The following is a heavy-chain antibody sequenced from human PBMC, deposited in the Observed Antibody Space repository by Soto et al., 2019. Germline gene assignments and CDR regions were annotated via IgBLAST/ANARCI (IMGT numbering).Heavy chain of an antibody. CDR1: GYTFTSYG. CDR3: ARDLGIAVAGSTDY. V-gene: IGHV1-18*01. J-gene: IGHJ4*02. CDR2: ISAYNGNT. Sequence: ASVKVSCKASGYTFTSYGISWVRQAPGQGLEWMGWISAYNGNTNYAQKLQGRVTMTTDTSTSTAYMELRSLRSDDTAVYYCARDLGIAVAGSTDYWSQGTLVTVSS. D-gene: IGHD6-19*01.